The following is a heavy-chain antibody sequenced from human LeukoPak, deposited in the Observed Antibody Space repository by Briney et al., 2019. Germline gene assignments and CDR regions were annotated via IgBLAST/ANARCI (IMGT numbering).Heavy chain of an antibody. CDR3: ARGDHYYGSGSYYNTFDP. Sequence: SETLSLTCTVSGGSISTSNYYWGWIRQPPGKGLEWIGYIYYSGSTNYNPSLKSRVTISVDTSKNQFSLKLSSVTAADTAVYYCARGDHYYGSGSYYNTFDPWGQGTLVTVSS. J-gene: IGHJ5*02. V-gene: IGHV4-61*05. D-gene: IGHD3-10*01. CDR2: IYYSGST. CDR1: GGSISTSNYY.